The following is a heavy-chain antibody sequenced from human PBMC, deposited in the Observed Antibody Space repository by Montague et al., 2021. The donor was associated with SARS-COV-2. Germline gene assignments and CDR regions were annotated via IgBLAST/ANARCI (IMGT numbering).Heavy chain of an antibody. Sequence: SETLSLTCAVYGGSFSGYYWSWICKPQGKGLEWIGEINHSGSTNYNPTLKSRVTISVDTSKNQFSLKLSSVTAADTAVYYCARANGYYFDYWGQGTLVTVSS. D-gene: IGHD2-8*01. CDR3: ARANGYYFDY. V-gene: IGHV4-34*01. J-gene: IGHJ4*02. CDR2: INHSGST. CDR1: GGSFSGYY.